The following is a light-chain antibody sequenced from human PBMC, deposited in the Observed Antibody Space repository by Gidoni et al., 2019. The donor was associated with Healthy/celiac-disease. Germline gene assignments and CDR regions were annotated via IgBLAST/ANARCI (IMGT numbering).Light chain of an antibody. J-gene: IGKJ2*01. CDR2: KAS. Sequence: DIQLTHSPSTLSASVGDRVTITCRASQSISSWLAWYQQKPGKAPKLLIYKASSLESGVPSRFSGSGSGTEFTLTISSLQPDDFATYYCQQYNSYPYTFGHGTKLEIK. V-gene: IGKV1-5*03. CDR3: QQYNSYPYT. CDR1: QSISSW.